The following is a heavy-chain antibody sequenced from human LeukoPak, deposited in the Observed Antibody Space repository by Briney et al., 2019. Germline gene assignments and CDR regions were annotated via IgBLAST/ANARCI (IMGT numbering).Heavy chain of an antibody. J-gene: IGHJ4*01. CDR2: INPDSGAT. CDR3: ARDFKVGGYSYGSFDY. CDR1: GYTFTGYY. V-gene: IGHV1-2*02. Sequence: ASVKVSCKALGYTFTGYYIHWVRQAPGQGLEWMGWINPDSGATNYAQKFKGGVTMTRDKSITTVNMELNRLTSDDTAAYYCARDFKVGGYSYGSFDYWGQGALVTVSS. D-gene: IGHD5-18*01.